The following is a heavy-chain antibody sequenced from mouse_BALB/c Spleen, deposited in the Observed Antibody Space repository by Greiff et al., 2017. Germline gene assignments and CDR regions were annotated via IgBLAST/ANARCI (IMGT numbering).Heavy chain of an antibody. CDR1: GFTFSSYA. Sequence: EVQLVESGGGLVKPGGSLKLSCAASGFTFSSYAMSWVRQSPEKRLEWVAEISSGGSYTYYPDTVTGRFTISRDNAKNTLYLEMSSLRSEDTAMYYCARSYYYGSSYSYFDYWGQGTTLTVSS. J-gene: IGHJ2*01. CDR2: ISSGGSYT. CDR3: ARSYYYGSSYSYFDY. V-gene: IGHV5-9-4*01. D-gene: IGHD1-1*01.